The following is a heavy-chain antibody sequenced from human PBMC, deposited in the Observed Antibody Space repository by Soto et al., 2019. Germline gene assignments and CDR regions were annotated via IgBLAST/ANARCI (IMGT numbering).Heavy chain of an antibody. J-gene: IGHJ4*02. CDR3: ARERRSRGFDY. CDR1: GFTFSSYA. V-gene: IGHV3-30-3*01. Sequence: QVQLVESGGGVVQPGRSLRLSCAASGFTFSSYAMHWVRQAPGKGLEWVAVISYDGSNKYYEDSVKGRFTISRDNSKNTLYLQMNSLRAEDTAVYYCARERRSRGFDYWGQGTLVTVSS. CDR2: ISYDGSNK. D-gene: IGHD2-2*01.